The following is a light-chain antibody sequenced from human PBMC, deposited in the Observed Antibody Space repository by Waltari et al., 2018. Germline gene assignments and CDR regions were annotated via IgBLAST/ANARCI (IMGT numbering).Light chain of an antibody. Sequence: DIKITQSPSSLSASLRDRVTITCRASQGIISWLAWYQQRPGKSPKLLIYKASSFQSGVPSSFSGSGSWTDFTLTISSLQPEEFATYYCQQYNRAPRTFGQGTKVEIK. J-gene: IGKJ1*01. V-gene: IGKV1-5*03. CDR2: KAS. CDR3: QQYNRAPRT. CDR1: QGIISW.